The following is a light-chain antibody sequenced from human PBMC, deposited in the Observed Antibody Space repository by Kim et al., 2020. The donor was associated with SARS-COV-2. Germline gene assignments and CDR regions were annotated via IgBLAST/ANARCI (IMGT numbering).Light chain of an antibody. J-gene: IGKJ2*01. CDR1: QSVSNSY. V-gene: IGKV3-20*01. CDR3: QQYDRSPHT. Sequence: LSPGERATLSCRASQSVSNSYLAWYQHKPGQAPRLLIYGASSRATGIPDRFSGSGSGTDFTLTISRLEPEDFAMYHCQQYDRSPHTFGQGTKLEI. CDR2: GAS.